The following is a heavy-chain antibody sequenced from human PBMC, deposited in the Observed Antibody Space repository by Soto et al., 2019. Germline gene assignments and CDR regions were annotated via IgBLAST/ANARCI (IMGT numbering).Heavy chain of an antibody. CDR3: ARPKIVILTDSYTDCFDV. Sequence: QVQLVQSGAEVKKPGASVKVSCKASGFTFSNYGITWLRQVPGQGLEWMGWISAYNGNTLQAQEYQVRIDMTTDTSTSEAYMERRGLRPDDTAVYYWARPKIVILTDSYTDCFDVWGQGTPVTVSS. V-gene: IGHV1-18*01. J-gene: IGHJ6*02. D-gene: IGHD3-9*01. CDR2: ISAYNGNT. CDR1: GFTFSNYG.